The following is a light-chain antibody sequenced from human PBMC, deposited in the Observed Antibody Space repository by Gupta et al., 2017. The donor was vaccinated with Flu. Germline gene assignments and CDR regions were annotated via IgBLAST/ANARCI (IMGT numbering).Light chain of an antibody. CDR1: QSVSSSY. CDR3: QQYGSSWT. Sequence: PGTLSLSPGERATLSCRASQSVSSSYLAWYQLKPGQAPSLLIYGASSRATGIPDKFSGSGSGTDFTLTISRLEPEDFAVYYCQQYGSSWTFGQGTKVEIK. V-gene: IGKV3-20*01. J-gene: IGKJ1*01. CDR2: GAS.